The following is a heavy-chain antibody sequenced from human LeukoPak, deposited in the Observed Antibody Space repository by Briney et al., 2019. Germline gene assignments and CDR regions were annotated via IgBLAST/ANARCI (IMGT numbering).Heavy chain of an antibody. CDR3: AREIVAGAFDY. CDR1: RFTFSDYY. Sequence: GGSLRLSCAASRFTFSDYYMSWIRQAPGKGLEWVSDISSSGDIKSYADSVKGRFTISRDNAKTSLHLQMSSLRAEDTAVYYCAREIVAGAFDYWGQGTLVTVSS. D-gene: IGHD6-19*01. V-gene: IGHV3-11*01. J-gene: IGHJ4*02. CDR2: ISSSGDIK.